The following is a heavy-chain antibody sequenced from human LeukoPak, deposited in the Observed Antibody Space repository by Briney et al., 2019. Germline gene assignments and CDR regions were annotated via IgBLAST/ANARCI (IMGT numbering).Heavy chain of an antibody. Sequence: GGSLRLSCAASGFTFSSYAMHWVRQAPGKGLEWVAVISYDGSNKYYADSVKGRFTISRDNSKNTLYLQMNSLRAEDTAVYYCAREYIGAAAGYFDYWGQGTLVTVSS. J-gene: IGHJ4*02. V-gene: IGHV3-30-3*01. CDR3: AREYIGAAAGYFDY. CDR1: GFTFSSYA. CDR2: ISYDGSNK. D-gene: IGHD6-13*01.